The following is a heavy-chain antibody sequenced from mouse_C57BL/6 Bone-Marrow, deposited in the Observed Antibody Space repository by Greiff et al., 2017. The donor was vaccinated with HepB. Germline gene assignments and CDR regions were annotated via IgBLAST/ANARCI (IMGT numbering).Heavy chain of an antibody. CDR1: GYTFTSYW. CDR2: IYPSDSET. J-gene: IGHJ2*01. Sequence: VQLQQPGAELVRPGSSVKLSCKASGYTFTSYWMDWVKQRPGQGLEWIGNIYPSDSETHYNQKFKDKATLTADKSSSTAYMQLSSLTSEDSAVYCCARWEELRGFDYWGQGTTLTVSS. V-gene: IGHV1-61*01. D-gene: IGHD1-1*01. CDR3: ARWEELRGFDY.